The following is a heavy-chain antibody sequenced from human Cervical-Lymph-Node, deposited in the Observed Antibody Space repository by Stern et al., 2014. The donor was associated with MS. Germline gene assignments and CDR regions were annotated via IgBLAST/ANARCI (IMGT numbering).Heavy chain of an antibody. V-gene: IGHV3-33*01. CDR2: ALDDGSTA. D-gene: IGHD5-24*01. Sequence: VQLEESGGGVVQPGTSLRLSCAASGFTFSSYGIHWVRQAPGKGLEGVALALDDGSTAYYTNSVKGRFTISRDNSKNTLSLQMNSLTAEDTAVYYCARGHIPYAYNYLFDYWGQGTLVTVSS. CDR1: GFTFSSYG. CDR3: ARGHIPYAYNYLFDY. J-gene: IGHJ4*02.